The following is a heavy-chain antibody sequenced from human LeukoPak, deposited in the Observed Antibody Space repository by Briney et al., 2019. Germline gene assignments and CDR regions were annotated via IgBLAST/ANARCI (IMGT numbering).Heavy chain of an antibody. J-gene: IGHJ4*02. Sequence: SETLSLTCTVSGYSISNTYYWGWIRQSPGKGLEWIGSIHHSGNRFESGSTYYNPSLRSRVTVSADTSKNQFSLTLSSVTAADTAVYFCARNASSGFFDDWGQGTLVTVSS. CDR3: ARNASSGFFDD. V-gene: IGHV4-38-2*02. CDR1: GYSISNTYY. D-gene: IGHD6-25*01. CDR2: IHHSGNRFESGST.